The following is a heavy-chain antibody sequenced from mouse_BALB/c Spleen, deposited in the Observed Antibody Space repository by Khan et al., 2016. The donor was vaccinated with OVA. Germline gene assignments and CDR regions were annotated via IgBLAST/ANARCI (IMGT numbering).Heavy chain of an antibody. CDR2: INPSNGYT. J-gene: IGHJ3*01. CDR3: VRDGAYHRNDGWFAY. D-gene: IGHD2-14*01. Sequence: QVQLQQSGAELARPGASVKMSCKASGCTFTSYTIHWIKLRPGQGLEWIGYINPSNGYTNYNQKFKDKATLTADKSSTTAYMELSSLTSDDSALYNCVRDGAYHRNDGWFAYWGQGTLVTVSA. V-gene: IGHV1-4*01. CDR1: GCTFTSYT.